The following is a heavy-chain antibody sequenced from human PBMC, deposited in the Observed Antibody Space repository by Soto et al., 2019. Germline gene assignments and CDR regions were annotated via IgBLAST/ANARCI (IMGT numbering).Heavy chain of an antibody. D-gene: IGHD3-3*01. CDR3: ARVILLRFLEWLD. V-gene: IGHV4-30-4*01. CDR1: GGSISSGDYY. CDR2: IYYSGST. Sequence: QVQLQESGPGLVKPSQTLSLTCTVSGGSISSGDYYWSWIRQPPGKGLEWIGYIYYSGSTYYNPSLKTGVTISVDTSKNQFSLQLGSVTAADTAVYYCARVILLRFLEWLDWGQGTLVTVSS. J-gene: IGHJ4*02.